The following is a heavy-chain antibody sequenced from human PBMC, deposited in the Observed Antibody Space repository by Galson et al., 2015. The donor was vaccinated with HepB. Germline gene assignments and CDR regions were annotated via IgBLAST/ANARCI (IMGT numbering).Heavy chain of an antibody. J-gene: IGHJ5*02. Sequence: SLRLSCAASGFTFSRYAMSWVRQAPGKGLEWVSAISGSGGSTYYADSVKGRFTNSRDNSKNTLYLQMNSLRAEDTAVYYCAKEDHYYDSSGYYMNWFDPWGQGTLVTVSS. CDR3: AKEDHYYDSSGYYMNWFDP. CDR1: GFTFSRYA. V-gene: IGHV3-23*01. CDR2: ISGSGGST. D-gene: IGHD3-22*01.